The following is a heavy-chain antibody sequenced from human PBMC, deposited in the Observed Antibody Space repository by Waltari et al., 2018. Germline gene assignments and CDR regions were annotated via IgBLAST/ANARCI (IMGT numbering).Heavy chain of an antibody. CDR2: INPSGST. D-gene: IGHD6-13*01. CDR3: ARGRIAAAGREMGYYGMDV. V-gene: IGHV4-34*01. J-gene: IGHJ6*02. Sequence: QVQLQQWGAGLLKPSETLSLTCAVYGGSFSGYYWSWIRQPPGKGLEWIGEINPSGSTNCNASLKSRVTISVDTSKNQFSLKLSSVTAADTAVYYCARGRIAAAGREMGYYGMDVWGQGTTVTVSS. CDR1: GGSFSGYY.